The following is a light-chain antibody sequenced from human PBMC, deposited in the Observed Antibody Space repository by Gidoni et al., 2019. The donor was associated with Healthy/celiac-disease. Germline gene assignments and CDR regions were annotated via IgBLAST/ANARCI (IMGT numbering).Light chain of an antibody. Sequence: QSALTQPASVPGSPGQSITISCTGTSRDVGGYNYVSWHQQHPGKAPKLMIYDVSNRPSGVSNRFSGSKSGNTASLTISGLQAEDEADYYCSSYTSSSTPRIFGGVTKLTVL. CDR1: SRDVGGYNY. V-gene: IGLV2-14*03. J-gene: IGLJ2*01. CDR2: DVS. CDR3: SSYTSSSTPRI.